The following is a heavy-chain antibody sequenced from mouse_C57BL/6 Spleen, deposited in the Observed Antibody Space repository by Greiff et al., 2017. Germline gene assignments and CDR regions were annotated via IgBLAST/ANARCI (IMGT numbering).Heavy chain of an antibody. D-gene: IGHD4-1*01. CDR1: GYTFTDYY. CDR2: INPNNGGT. CDR3: ARGLNWEDY. V-gene: IGHV1-26*01. J-gene: IGHJ2*01. Sequence: EVKLQQSGPELVKPGASVKISCKASGYTFTDYYMNWVKQSHGKSLEWIGDINPNNGGTSYNQKFKGKATLTVDKSSSTAYMELRSLTSEDSAVYYCARGLNWEDYWGQGTTLTVSS.